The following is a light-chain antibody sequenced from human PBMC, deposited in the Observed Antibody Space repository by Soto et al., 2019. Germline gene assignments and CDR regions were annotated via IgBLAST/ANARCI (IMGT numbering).Light chain of an antibody. J-gene: IGKJ2*01. CDR1: QSVSGY. CDR3: QQRDSGPPYN. CDR2: DAT. Sequence: EVLLTQSPATLSLSPGERATLSCRASQSVSGYLSWYQQKPGQAPRLLIFDATIRATGVPARFSGSGSGTDFTLTISSLEPEDFAIYYCQQRDSGPPYNFGPGTKLEIK. V-gene: IGKV3-11*01.